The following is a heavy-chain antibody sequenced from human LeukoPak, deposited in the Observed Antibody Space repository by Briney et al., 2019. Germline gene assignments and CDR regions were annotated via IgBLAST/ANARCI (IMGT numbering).Heavy chain of an antibody. Sequence: PGGSLRLSCAASGFTFSSYDMSWVRQAPGKGLEWVSAISGSGGSTYYADPVKGRFTISRDNSKNTLYLQMNSLRAEDTAVYYCAKDMGRGWCYFDYWGQGTLVTVSS. CDR1: GFTFSSYD. CDR2: ISGSGGST. J-gene: IGHJ4*02. D-gene: IGHD6-19*01. CDR3: AKDMGRGWCYFDY. V-gene: IGHV3-23*01.